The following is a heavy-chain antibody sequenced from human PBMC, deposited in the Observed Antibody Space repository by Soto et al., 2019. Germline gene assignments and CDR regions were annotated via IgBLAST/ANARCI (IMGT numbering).Heavy chain of an antibody. J-gene: IGHJ4*02. V-gene: IGHV5-51*01. Sequence: PGESLRISCKGSGYSFTSYWIGWVRQMPGKGLEWMGIIYPGDSDTRYSPSFQGQVTISADKSISTAYLQWSSLKASDTAMYYWARGEDYSPYYFDYWGQGTLVTVSS. CDR3: ARGEDYSPYYFDY. CDR2: IYPGDSDT. D-gene: IGHD2-21*01. CDR1: GYSFTSYW.